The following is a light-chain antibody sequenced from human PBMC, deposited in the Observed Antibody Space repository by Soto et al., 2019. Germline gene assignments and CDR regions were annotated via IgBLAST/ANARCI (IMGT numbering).Light chain of an antibody. V-gene: IGKV3-11*01. CDR2: DAS. CDR3: QQRSNWPLS. J-gene: IGKJ4*01. Sequence: EIVLTQSPATLSLSPGERATLSCRASQSVSSYLAWYHQKPGQAPRLLIYDASNSATGIPARFSGSGSGTDLTLTINSLEPEDFAFSYCQQRSNWPLSFAGGAKVEIK. CDR1: QSVSSY.